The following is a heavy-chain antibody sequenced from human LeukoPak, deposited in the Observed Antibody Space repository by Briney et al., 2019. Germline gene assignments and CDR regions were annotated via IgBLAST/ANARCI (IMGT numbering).Heavy chain of an antibody. V-gene: IGHV3-7*01. Sequence: GGSLRLSCAASGFTFSSYWMSWLRQAQGKGLEWVANIKQDGSEKYYVDSVKGRFTISRDNAKNSLYLQMNSLRAEVTAVYYCAKALGSYGPYYYYYMDVWGKGTTVTVSS. CDR2: IKQDGSEK. CDR1: GFTFSSYW. J-gene: IGHJ6*03. D-gene: IGHD1-26*01. CDR3: AKALGSYGPYYYYYMDV.